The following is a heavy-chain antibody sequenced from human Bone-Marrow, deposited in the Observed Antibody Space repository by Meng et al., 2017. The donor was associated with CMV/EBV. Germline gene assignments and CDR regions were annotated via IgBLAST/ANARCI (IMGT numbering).Heavy chain of an antibody. CDR2: IYSGGST. Sequence: GESLKISCAASGFTVSSNYMSWVRQAPGKGLEWVSVIYSGGSTYYADSVKGRFTISRDNAKNTLYLQMNSLRAEDTAVYYCARPTYYYDSSGYYWYFDLWGRGNLVNVAS. CDR3: ARPTYYYDSSGYYWYFDL. CDR1: GFTVSSNY. D-gene: IGHD3-22*01. J-gene: IGHJ2*01. V-gene: IGHV3-53*01.